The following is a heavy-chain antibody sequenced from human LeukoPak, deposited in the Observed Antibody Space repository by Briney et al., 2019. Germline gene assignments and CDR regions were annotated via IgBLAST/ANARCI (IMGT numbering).Heavy chain of an antibody. J-gene: IGHJ4*02. CDR3: ARDIAPWRGGATN. V-gene: IGHV3-66*02. Sequence: QPGGSLRLSCAASGFTVSSNYMGWVRQAPGKGLEWVSVIYSGGSTYYADSVKGRFTISRDNSKNTLYLQMNSLRAEDTAVYYCARDIAPWRGGATNWGQGTLVTVSS. D-gene: IGHD1-26*01. CDR2: IYSGGST. CDR1: GFTVSSNY.